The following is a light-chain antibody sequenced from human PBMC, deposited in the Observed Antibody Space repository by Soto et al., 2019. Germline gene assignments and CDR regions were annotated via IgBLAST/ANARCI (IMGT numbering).Light chain of an antibody. CDR1: QSVSRS. Sequence: EVVLTQSPATLSLSPGEGVTLSCRASQSVSRSLGWYQQKAGQAPRLLIYVASNRATAIPARFSGSGSGTDFTLTISSIATEDFAVYYCQHRSNWPLTFGGGTKVEIK. J-gene: IGKJ4*01. CDR3: QHRSNWPLT. CDR2: VAS. V-gene: IGKV3-11*01.